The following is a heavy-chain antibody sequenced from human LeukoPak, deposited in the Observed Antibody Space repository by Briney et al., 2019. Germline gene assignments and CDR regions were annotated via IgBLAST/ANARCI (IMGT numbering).Heavy chain of an antibody. V-gene: IGHV3-23*01. CDR2: ISGSGGST. CDR1: GFTFSSYA. J-gene: IGHJ4*02. Sequence: GGSLRLSCAASGFTFSSYAMSWVRQAPGKGLEWVSAISGSGGSTYYADSVKGRFTISRDNSKNPLYLQMNSLRAEDTAVYYCAKVNSDIVVVPAATSFDYWGQGTLVTVSS. D-gene: IGHD2-2*01. CDR3: AKVNSDIVVVPAATSFDY.